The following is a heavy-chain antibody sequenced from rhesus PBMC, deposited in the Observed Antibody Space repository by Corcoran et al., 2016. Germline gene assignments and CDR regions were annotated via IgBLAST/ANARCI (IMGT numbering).Heavy chain of an antibody. V-gene: IGHV4-106*01. Sequence: QVQLQESGPGLVKPSETLSLTCAVSGGSISYDYYWSWIRQPPGKGLEWIGDISGSGGGTNYNPCLKTRVSISIDTSKNQFSLTLRSVTAADKAVDYCARDSPPLRYDYWGQGVLVTVSS. D-gene: IGHD4-29*01. CDR2: ISGSGGGT. CDR3: ARDSPPLRYDY. J-gene: IGHJ4*01. CDR1: GGSISYDYY.